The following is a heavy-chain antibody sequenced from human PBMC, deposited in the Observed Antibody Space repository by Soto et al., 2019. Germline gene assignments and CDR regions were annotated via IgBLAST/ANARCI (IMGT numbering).Heavy chain of an antibody. Sequence: QVQLQQWGAGLLKPSETLSLTCAVYGGSFSGYSWTWIRQPPGPGREWIGEINHSGSTNYNPSLKXRVTISVDTSKNQFSLKLTSVTAADTAVYYCARDKITGLFDYWGQGTLVTVSS. CDR1: GGSFSGYS. D-gene: IGHD2-8*02. CDR3: ARDKITGLFDY. CDR2: INHSGST. V-gene: IGHV4-34*01. J-gene: IGHJ4*02.